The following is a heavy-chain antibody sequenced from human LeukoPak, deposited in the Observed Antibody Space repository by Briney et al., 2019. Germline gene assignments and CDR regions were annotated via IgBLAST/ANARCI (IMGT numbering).Heavy chain of an antibody. V-gene: IGHV3-7*01. D-gene: IGHD3-9*01. Sequence: GGSLRLSCTASGFTFGDYAMTWVRQAPGKGLEWVANIKQDGSEKYYVDSVKGRFTISRDNAKNSLYLQMNSLRAEDTAVYYCAREGRCFDYCYWGQGTLVTVSS. CDR2: IKQDGSEK. CDR3: AREGRCFDYCY. CDR1: GFTFGDYA. J-gene: IGHJ4*02.